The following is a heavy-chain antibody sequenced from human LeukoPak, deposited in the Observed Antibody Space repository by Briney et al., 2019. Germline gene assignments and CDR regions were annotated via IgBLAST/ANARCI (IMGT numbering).Heavy chain of an antibody. CDR1: GFTFDDYA. CDR2: LTGDGRTT. J-gene: IGHJ4*02. D-gene: IGHD3-9*01. V-gene: IGHV3-43*02. CDR3: AKDSGLNVLRDFDWLPPGLFNM. Sequence: PGGSLRLSCAASGFTFDDYAMHWVRQGPGKGLEWVSLLTGDGRTTYYTDSVKGRLTISRDNSKNSLFLQMNRLRTEDIALYYCAKDSGLNVLRDFDWLPPGLFNMWGQGTLVTVSS.